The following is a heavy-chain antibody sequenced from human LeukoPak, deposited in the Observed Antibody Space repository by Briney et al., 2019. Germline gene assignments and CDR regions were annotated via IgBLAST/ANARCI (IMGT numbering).Heavy chain of an antibody. CDR3: ARDPPPDTAMVYGQRNYYYYGMDV. V-gene: IGHV1-24*01. D-gene: IGHD5-18*01. CDR2: FDPEDGET. J-gene: IGHJ6*02. CDR1: GYTLTELS. Sequence: GASVKVSCKVSGYTLTELSMHWVRQAPGKGLEWMGGFDPEDGETIYAQKFQGRVTMTTDTSTSTAYMELRSLRSDDTAVYYCARDPPPDTAMVYGQRNYYYYGMDVWGQGTTVTVSS.